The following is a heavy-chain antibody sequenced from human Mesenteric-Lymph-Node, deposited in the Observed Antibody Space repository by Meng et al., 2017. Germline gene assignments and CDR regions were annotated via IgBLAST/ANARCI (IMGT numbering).Heavy chain of an antibody. CDR2: INHSGST. J-gene: IGHJ4*02. CDR3: ARGDDGYCCDGSCTAD. Sequence: SETLSLTCAVYGGSFSGYYWSWIRQPPGKGLEWIGEINHSGSTNYNPSLKSRVTISVDTSKNQFSLKLSSVTAADTAVYYCARGDDGYCCDGSCTADWGQGTLVTVSS. V-gene: IGHV4-34*01. CDR1: GGSFSGYY. D-gene: IGHD2-15*01.